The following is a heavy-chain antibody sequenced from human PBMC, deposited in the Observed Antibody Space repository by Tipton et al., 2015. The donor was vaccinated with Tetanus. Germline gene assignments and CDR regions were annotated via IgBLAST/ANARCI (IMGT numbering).Heavy chain of an antibody. CDR2: IYPGDSDT. V-gene: IGHV5-51*01. CDR3: ARGMGPYTGEHIWHFDR. Sequence: QLVQSGAEVKKPGESLKISCQGSGYNFNLYWIAWVRQMPGKGLEWMGIIYPGDSDTTYSPSFQGQVTISADRYMSTAYLQWHSLRASDTAMYFCARGMGPYTGEHIWHFDRWGRGTLVTVSS. D-gene: IGHD7-27*01. J-gene: IGHJ2*01. CDR1: GYNFNLYW.